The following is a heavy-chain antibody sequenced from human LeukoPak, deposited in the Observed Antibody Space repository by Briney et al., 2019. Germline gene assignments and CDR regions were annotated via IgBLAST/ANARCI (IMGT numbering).Heavy chain of an antibody. D-gene: IGHD1-26*01. V-gene: IGHV3-33*01. CDR3: ARGEGSYSAHFDY. Sequence: QAGGSLRLSCAASGFTFSSYGMHWVRQAPGKGLEWVAVIWYDGSNKYYADSVKGRFTISRDNSKNTLYLQMNSLRAEDTAMYYCARGEGSYSAHFDYWGQGTLVTVSS. CDR1: GFTFSSYG. CDR2: IWYDGSNK. J-gene: IGHJ4*02.